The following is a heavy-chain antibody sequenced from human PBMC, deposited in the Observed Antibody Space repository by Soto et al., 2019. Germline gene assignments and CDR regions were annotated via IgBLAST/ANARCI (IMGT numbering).Heavy chain of an antibody. CDR1: GFSLSTSGVG. CDR2: IYWDDDK. J-gene: IGHJ5*02. D-gene: IGHD5-12*01. Sequence: QITLKESGPTLVKPTQTLTLTCTFSGFSLSTSGVGVGWIRQPPGKALEWLALIYWDDDKRYSPSLKTRLTTTTDTSKNQVVLTLTDMDPVDTATYYCAHRGYSGYDLGWFDPWGQGTLVTVSS. CDR3: AHRGYSGYDLGWFDP. V-gene: IGHV2-5*02.